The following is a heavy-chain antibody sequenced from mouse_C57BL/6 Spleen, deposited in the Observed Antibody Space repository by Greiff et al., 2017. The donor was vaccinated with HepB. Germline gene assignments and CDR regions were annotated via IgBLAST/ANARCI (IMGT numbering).Heavy chain of an antibody. J-gene: IGHJ1*03. CDR2: IYPRSGNT. CDR1: GYTFTSYG. CDR3: AREGNYWYFDV. V-gene: IGHV1-81*01. Sequence: QVQLQQSGAELARPGASVKLSCKASGYTFTSYGISWVKQSTGQGLEWIGEIYPRSGNTYYNEKFKGKATLTADKSSSTAYMELRSLTSEDSAVYFCAREGNYWYFDVWGTGTTVTVSS. D-gene: IGHD2-1*01.